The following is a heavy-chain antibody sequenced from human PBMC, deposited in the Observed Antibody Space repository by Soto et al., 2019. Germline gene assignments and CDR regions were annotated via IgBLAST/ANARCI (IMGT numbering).Heavy chain of an antibody. J-gene: IGHJ4*02. D-gene: IGHD4-17*01. Sequence: LENLSLPCTGSGGFLSRYYWSLIRQPPGKGLEWIGYIYYSGSTNYNPSLKSRVTISVDTSKNQFSLKLSSVTAADTAVYYCARLGGDYGADFDYWGQGTLVTVSS. CDR1: GGFLSRYY. CDR2: IYYSGST. V-gene: IGHV4-59*08. CDR3: ARLGGDYGADFDY.